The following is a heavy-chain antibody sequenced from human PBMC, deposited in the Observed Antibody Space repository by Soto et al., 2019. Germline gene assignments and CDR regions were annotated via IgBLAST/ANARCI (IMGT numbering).Heavy chain of an antibody. Sequence: EVQLVQSGAEVKKSGESLRISCKGSGYSFTTYWISWVRQLPGKGLAWVGRIDPSDSHTNYSPCCQGHVSLPPDKSTGTTYLQWRSLKATDTAMYYCARHVSSSWYYLQQWGQGTLVTVSS. J-gene: IGHJ1*01. CDR3: ARHVSSSWYYLQQ. V-gene: IGHV5-10-1*01. CDR1: GYSFTTYW. CDR2: IDPSDSHT. D-gene: IGHD6-13*01.